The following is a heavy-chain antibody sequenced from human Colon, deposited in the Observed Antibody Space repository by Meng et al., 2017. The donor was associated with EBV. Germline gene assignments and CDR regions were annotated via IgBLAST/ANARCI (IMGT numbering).Heavy chain of an antibody. D-gene: IGHD5-24*01. CDR1: GGSISSGGYY. V-gene: IGHV4-31*03. Sequence: QVQPHESGPGLVKPSQTLSLTCTVSGGSISSGGYYWSWIRQHPGKGLEWIGYIYYSGSTYYNPSLKSRVTISIDTSKNQFSLKLSSVTAADTAVYYCARGPSRWLQFSFDYWGQGTLVTVSS. J-gene: IGHJ4*02. CDR2: IYYSGST. CDR3: ARGPSRWLQFSFDY.